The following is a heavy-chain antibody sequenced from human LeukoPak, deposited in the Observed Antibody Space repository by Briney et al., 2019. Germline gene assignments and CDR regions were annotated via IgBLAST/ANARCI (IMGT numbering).Heavy chain of an antibody. D-gene: IGHD3-3*01. CDR2: INPNSGGT. V-gene: IGHV1-2*02. J-gene: IGHJ4*02. Sequence: GASVKVSCKASGYTFTGYYMHWVRQAPGQGLEWMGWINPNSGGTNYAQKFQGRVTMTRDTSISTAYMELSSLRSEDTAVYYCARGGIDFWSGYPTDYWGQGTLVTVPS. CDR1: GYTFTGYY. CDR3: ARGGIDFWSGYPTDY.